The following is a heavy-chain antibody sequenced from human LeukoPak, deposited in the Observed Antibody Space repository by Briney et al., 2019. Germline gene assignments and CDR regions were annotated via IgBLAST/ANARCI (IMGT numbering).Heavy chain of an antibody. CDR2: IYYSGST. CDR3: ARHRWARFDP. D-gene: IGHD4-23*01. J-gene: IGHJ5*02. CDR1: GGSISGYY. Sequence: SETLSLTCTVSGGSISGYYWSWIRQPPGKGLEWIGHIYYSGSTNYNPSLKSRVTISVDTSRNQFSLKLSSVTAADTAVYYCARHRWARFDPWGQGTLVTVSS. V-gene: IGHV4-59*08.